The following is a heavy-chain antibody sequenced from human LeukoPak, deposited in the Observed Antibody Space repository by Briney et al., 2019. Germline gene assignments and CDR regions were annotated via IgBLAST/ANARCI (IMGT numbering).Heavy chain of an antibody. CDR3: ARDGPPIAAAGTWWFDP. CDR2: ISSSSSTI. V-gene: IGHV3-48*02. D-gene: IGHD6-13*01. Sequence: GGSLRLSCAASGFTFSSYSMNWVRQAPGKGLEWVSYISSSSSTIYYADSVKGRFTISRDNAKNSLYLQMNSLRDEDTAVYYCARDGPPIAAAGTWWFDPWGQGTLVTVSS. CDR1: GFTFSSYS. J-gene: IGHJ5*02.